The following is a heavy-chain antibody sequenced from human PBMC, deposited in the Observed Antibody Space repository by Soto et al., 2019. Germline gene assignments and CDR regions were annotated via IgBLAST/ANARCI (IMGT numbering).Heavy chain of an antibody. CDR2: ISAYNGNT. Sequence: ASVTVSCTASGYTFTSYGISWVRQAPGQGLEWMGWISAYNGNTNYAQKLQGRVTMTTDTSTSTAYMELRSLRSDDTAVYYCARVGYSYGSSFFDIWGQGTMVTVSS. D-gene: IGHD5-18*01. V-gene: IGHV1-18*01. CDR3: ARVGYSYGSSFFDI. J-gene: IGHJ3*02. CDR1: GYTFTSYG.